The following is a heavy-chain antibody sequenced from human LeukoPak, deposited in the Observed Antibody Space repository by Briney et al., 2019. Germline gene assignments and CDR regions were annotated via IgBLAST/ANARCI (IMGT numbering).Heavy chain of an antibody. CDR1: GFTFSSYA. J-gene: IGHJ3*02. CDR3: ASDTIAALSLGAFDI. D-gene: IGHD6-13*01. V-gene: IGHV3-30-3*01. Sequence: GGSLRLSCAASGFTFSSYAMHWVRQAPARGLEGLAVISYDGSKKYYPDSVKGRFTISRDNSKNTLYLQMNSLRAEDTAVYYCASDTIAALSLGAFDIWGQGTMVTVSS. CDR2: ISYDGSKK.